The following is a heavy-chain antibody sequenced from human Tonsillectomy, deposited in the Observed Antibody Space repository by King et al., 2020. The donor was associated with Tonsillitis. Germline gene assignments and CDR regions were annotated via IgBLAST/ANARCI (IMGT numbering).Heavy chain of an antibody. Sequence: VQLVESGGGLVKPGGSLRLSCAASGFTFSDYYMSWIRQAPGMGLEWLSYISRSGNTIYYADSVKGRFTISRDNAKNSLYLQMKSLRAEDTAVYYCAREVQNDYSNKLYYYMDVWGKGTTVTVSS. CDR1: GFTFSDYY. CDR3: AREVQNDYSNKLYYYMDV. J-gene: IGHJ6*03. CDR2: ISRSGNTI. V-gene: IGHV3-11*01. D-gene: IGHD4-11*01.